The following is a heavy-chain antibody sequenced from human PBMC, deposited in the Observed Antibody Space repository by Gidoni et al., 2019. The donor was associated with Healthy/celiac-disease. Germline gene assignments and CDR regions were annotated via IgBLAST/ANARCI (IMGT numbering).Heavy chain of an antibody. D-gene: IGHD1-26*01. CDR3: AREWELLYDYYYGMDV. CDR1: GFTFSSYS. Sequence: EVQLVESGGGLVQPGGSLRLSCAASGFTFSSYSMNWVRQAPGKGLEWVSYISSSSSTIYYADSVKGRFTISRDNAKNSLYLQMNSLRDEDTAVYYCAREWELLYDYYYGMDVWGQGTTVTVSS. J-gene: IGHJ6*02. CDR2: ISSSSSTI. V-gene: IGHV3-48*02.